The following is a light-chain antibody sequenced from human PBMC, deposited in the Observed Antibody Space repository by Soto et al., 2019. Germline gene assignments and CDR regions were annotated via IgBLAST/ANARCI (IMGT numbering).Light chain of an antibody. CDR2: NTN. Sequence: QTVVTQEPSFSVSPGGTVTLTRGLSSGSVSTSYYPSWYQQTPGQAPRTLIYNTNTRSSGVPDRFSGSILGNKAALTITGAQTDDESDYYCVLYMGSGISVFGGGTKLTVL. CDR3: VLYMGSGISV. V-gene: IGLV8-61*01. CDR1: SGSVSTSYY. J-gene: IGLJ3*02.